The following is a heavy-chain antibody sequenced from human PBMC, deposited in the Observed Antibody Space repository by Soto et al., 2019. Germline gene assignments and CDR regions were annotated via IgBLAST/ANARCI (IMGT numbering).Heavy chain of an antibody. CDR3: ASVLISGYYYCYYMDV. CDR1: GGSISSYY. V-gene: IGHV4-59*01. J-gene: IGHJ6*03. D-gene: IGHD2-8*02. CDR2: IYYSGRT. Sequence: QVQLQESGPGLVKPSETLSLTCTVSGGSISSYYWSWIRQPPGKGLEWIGYIYYSGRTNYNPALKSRVAISVDASKNRFSLKLSSVTAADTDVYYCASVLISGYYYCYYMDVWGKGTTVTVSS.